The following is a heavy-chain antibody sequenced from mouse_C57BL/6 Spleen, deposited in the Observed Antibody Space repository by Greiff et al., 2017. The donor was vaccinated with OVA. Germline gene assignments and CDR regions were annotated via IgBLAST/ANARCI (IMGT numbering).Heavy chain of an antibody. J-gene: IGHJ4*01. CDR3: ARHTPQLAYYAMDY. V-gene: IGHV5-17*01. CDR2: FSSGSSTI. Sequence: VKLVESGGGLVKPGGSLKLSCAASGFTFSDYGMHWVRQAPETGLEWVAYFSSGSSTIYYADTVKGRFTISRDNAKNTLFLKMTSLRSEDTAMYYCARHTPQLAYYAMDYWGQGTSVTVSS. D-gene: IGHD4-1*02. CDR1: GFTFSDYG.